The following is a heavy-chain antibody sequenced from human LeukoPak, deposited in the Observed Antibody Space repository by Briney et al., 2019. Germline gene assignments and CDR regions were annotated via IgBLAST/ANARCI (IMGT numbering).Heavy chain of an antibody. J-gene: IGHJ4*02. V-gene: IGHV4-61*01. CDR1: GGAGSNGRYY. Sequence: SVSLALTGTVSGGAGSNGRYYWSWIRQPPGKGLEWIGYIYYSGSTNYNPSLKSRVTISVDTSKNQFSLKLSSVTAADTAVYYCAREPYGSGSYYFDYWGQGTLVTVSS. D-gene: IGHD3-10*01. CDR3: AREPYGSGSYYFDY. CDR2: IYYSGST.